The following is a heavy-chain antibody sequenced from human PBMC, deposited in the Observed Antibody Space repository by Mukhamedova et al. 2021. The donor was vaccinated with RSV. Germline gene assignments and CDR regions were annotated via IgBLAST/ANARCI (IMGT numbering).Heavy chain of an antibody. D-gene: IGHD2-2*01. J-gene: IGHJ4*02. CDR2: IKPNSGVT. CDR3: ARGRYDRHCDY. V-gene: IGHV1-2*06. Sequence: GQGLEWMGRIKPNSGVTYYAQKFQDRVTMTRDTSIDTAYLELSSLRSDDTAVYYCARGRYDRHCDYLGQGTLVTVSS.